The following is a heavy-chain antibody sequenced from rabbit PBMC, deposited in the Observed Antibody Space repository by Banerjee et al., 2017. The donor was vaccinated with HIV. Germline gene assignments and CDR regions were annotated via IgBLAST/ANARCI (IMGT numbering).Heavy chain of an antibody. CDR3: VRVVAGKFGL. V-gene: IGHV1S7*01. CDR2: IDPVFGIA. D-gene: IGHD4-1*01. Sequence: QLVESGGGLVQPGGSLKLTCTASGFDFSRYYVSWVRQAPGKGLEWIGDIDPVFGIAVYASWVNGRFTISSHNAQNTLYLQLNSLTAADTATYFCVRVVAGKFGLWGPGTLVTVS. CDR1: GFDFSRYY. J-gene: IGHJ4*01.